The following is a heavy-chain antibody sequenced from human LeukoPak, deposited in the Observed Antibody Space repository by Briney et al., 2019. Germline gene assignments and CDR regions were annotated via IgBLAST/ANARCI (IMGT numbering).Heavy chain of an antibody. CDR1: GGSISSSNW. J-gene: IGHJ6*02. Sequence: PSGTLSLTCAVSGGSISSSNWWSWVRQPPGKGLEWIGEIYHSGSTNYNPSLKSRVTISVDTSKNQFSLKLSSVTAADTAVYYCARESQEDHYYYYGMDVWGQGTTVTVSS. V-gene: IGHV4-4*02. CDR3: ARESQEDHYYYYGMDV. CDR2: IYHSGST.